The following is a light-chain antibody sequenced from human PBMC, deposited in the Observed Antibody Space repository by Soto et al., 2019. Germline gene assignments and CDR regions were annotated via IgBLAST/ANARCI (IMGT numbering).Light chain of an antibody. V-gene: IGKV1-39*01. CDR3: QQSYSTPRT. J-gene: IGKJ1*01. Sequence: DVQMTQSPSSLSASVGDRVTITCRASQSISSYLNWYQQKPGKAPKLLIYAASSLQSGVPSRFSASGSGTDFTLTISSLQPEDFATYYCQQSYSTPRTFVQGTKVDIK. CDR1: QSISSY. CDR2: AAS.